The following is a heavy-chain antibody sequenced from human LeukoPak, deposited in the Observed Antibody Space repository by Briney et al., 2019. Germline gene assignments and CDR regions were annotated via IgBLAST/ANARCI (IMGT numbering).Heavy chain of an antibody. CDR3: VRFALSSSLDH. CDR2: IYPGYSDA. CDR1: GYRLTNNW. D-gene: IGHD6-13*01. Sequence: GEPLKISCKISGYRLTNNWIGWVRQVPGKGLEWMGLIYPGYSDAKYSPSFQGQVTLSVDTSISTAYLQLGGLRASDTAIYYCVRFALSSSLDHWGQGTLVTVSS. J-gene: IGHJ5*02. V-gene: IGHV5-51*01.